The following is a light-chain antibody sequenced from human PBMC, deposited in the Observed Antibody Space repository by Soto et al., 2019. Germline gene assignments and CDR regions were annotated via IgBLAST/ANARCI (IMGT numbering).Light chain of an antibody. CDR2: GAS. J-gene: IGKJ4*01. Sequence: DIKLTQSPSSLSASVGDRVTITCRASLRISKYLNWYQQKPGKAPKLLIYGASTLQSGVPSRFSGSGSGTDFTLTITNLQPEDSATYYGQQSHSTPLTFGGGTKLEI. CDR1: LRISKY. V-gene: IGKV1-39*01. CDR3: QQSHSTPLT.